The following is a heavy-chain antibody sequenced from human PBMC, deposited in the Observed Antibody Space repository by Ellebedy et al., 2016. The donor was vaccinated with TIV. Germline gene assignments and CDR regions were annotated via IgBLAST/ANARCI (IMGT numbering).Heavy chain of an antibody. J-gene: IGHJ4*02. CDR2: ISYDGTNK. Sequence: GESLKISXEVSAHTFRGYAMDWVRQAPGKGLEWVALISYDGTNKDYADSVKGRFTISRDSSKNTPYLQMNNLGPEDTTVYYCARMAYGSGMGGGSLDYWGQGTLVTVSS. D-gene: IGHD3-10*01. CDR3: ARMAYGSGMGGGSLDY. CDR1: AHTFRGYA. V-gene: IGHV3-30-3*01.